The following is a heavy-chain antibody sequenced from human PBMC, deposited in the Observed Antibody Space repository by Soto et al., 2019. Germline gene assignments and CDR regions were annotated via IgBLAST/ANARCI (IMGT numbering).Heavy chain of an antibody. Sequence: GGSLRLSCAASGFTFSSYGMHWVRQAPGKGLEWVAVISYDGSNKYYADSVKGRFTISRDNSKNTLYLQMNSLRAEDTAVYYCAKSVRWIQLWLPYFDYWGQGTLVTVSS. V-gene: IGHV3-30*18. CDR2: ISYDGSNK. CDR3: AKSVRWIQLWLPYFDY. D-gene: IGHD5-18*01. CDR1: GFTFSSYG. J-gene: IGHJ4*02.